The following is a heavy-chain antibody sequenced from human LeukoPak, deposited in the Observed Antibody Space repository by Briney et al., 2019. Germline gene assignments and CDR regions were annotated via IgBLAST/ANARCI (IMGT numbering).Heavy chain of an antibody. Sequence: SETLSLTCAVSGGSISSSSYYWGWIRQPPGKGLEWIGSIYYSGSTYYNPSLKSRVTISVDTSKNQFSLKLSSVTAADTAVYYCARDGVVGYYHGSGSYYGVHFDYWGQGTLFTVSS. CDR3: ARDGVVGYYHGSGSYYGVHFDY. V-gene: IGHV4-39*07. J-gene: IGHJ4*02. CDR2: IYYSGST. D-gene: IGHD3-10*01. CDR1: GGSISSSSYY.